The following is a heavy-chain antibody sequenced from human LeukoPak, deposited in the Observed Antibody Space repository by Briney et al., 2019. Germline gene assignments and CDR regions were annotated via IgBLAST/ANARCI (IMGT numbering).Heavy chain of an antibody. D-gene: IGHD2-15*01. J-gene: IGHJ6*04. CDR2: ISSSGSSI. Sequence: PGGSLRLSCAASGFTFSSYEMNWVRQAPGKGLEWVSYISSSGSSIYYADSVKGRFTISRDNAKNSLYLQMTSLRAEDTAVYYCARDGPSDIGESVDVWGKGTTVTISS. CDR1: GFTFSSYE. CDR3: ARDGPSDIGESVDV. V-gene: IGHV3-48*03.